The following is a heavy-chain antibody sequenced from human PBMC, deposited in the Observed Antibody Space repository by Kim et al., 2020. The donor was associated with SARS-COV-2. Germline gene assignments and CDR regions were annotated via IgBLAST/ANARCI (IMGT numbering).Heavy chain of an antibody. CDR3: ARDTGLGVQHNWFDP. V-gene: IGHV3-30*04. CDR2: ISYDGSNK. J-gene: IGHJ5*02. CDR1: GFTFSSYA. Sequence: GGSLRLSCAASGFTFSSYAMHWVRQAPGKGLEWVAVISYDGSNKYYADSVKGRFTISRDNSKNTLYLQMNSLRAEDTAVYYCARDTGLGVQHNWFDPWGQGTLVTVSS. D-gene: IGHD3-10*01.